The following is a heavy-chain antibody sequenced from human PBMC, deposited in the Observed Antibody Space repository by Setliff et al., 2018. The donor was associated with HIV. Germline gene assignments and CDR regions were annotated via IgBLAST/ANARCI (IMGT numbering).Heavy chain of an antibody. CDR1: EFSFSLYT. J-gene: IGHJ4*02. V-gene: IGHV3-21*01. CDR2: ISSSSAYI. D-gene: IGHD3-16*01. Sequence: PGGSLRLSCAGSEFSFSLYTMNWVRQAPGKGLEWVSSISSSSAYIYYADSVKGRFTISRDNAKDSLYLHMNSLRVEDTAVYYCARDEPTGGIDYWGQGTLVTISS. CDR3: ARDEPTGGIDY.